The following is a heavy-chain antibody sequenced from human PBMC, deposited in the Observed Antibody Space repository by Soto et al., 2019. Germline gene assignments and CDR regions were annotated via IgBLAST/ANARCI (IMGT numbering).Heavy chain of an antibody. J-gene: IGHJ3*02. CDR1: GFTFSSYS. V-gene: IGHV3-21*01. CDR3: ARDSDTSGYDWDAFDI. CDR2: ISSSSSYI. D-gene: IGHD5-12*01. Sequence: GGSLRLSCAASGFTFSSYSMNWVRQAPGKGLEWVSSISSSSSYIYYADSVKGRFTISRDNAKNSLYLQMNSLRAEDTAVYYCARDSDTSGYDWDAFDIWGQGTMVTVSS.